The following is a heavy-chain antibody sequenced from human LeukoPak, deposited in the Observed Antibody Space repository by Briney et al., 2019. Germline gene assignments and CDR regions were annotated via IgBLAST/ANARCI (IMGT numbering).Heavy chain of an antibody. CDR1: GGSVSSTAYY. CDR2: AYVNGHT. CDR3: ARLSGYNLSRNAFDI. J-gene: IGHJ3*02. D-gene: IGHD5-12*01. V-gene: IGHV4-39*01. Sequence: PSETLSVTCTVSGGSVSSTAYYWGWIRQTPRKGLEWIGIAYVNGHTYYNPALKSRVTIVVDRSNNEFSLKLSSVTAADTAVYYCARLSGYNLSRNAFDIWGRGTLVTVSS.